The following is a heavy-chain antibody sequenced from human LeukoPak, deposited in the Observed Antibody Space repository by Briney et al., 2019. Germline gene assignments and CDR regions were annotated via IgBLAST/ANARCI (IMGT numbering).Heavy chain of an antibody. CDR1: GLPFSGYA. Sequence: GGSLGPSCAASGLPFSGYAMSWVGQAPGKGLEWVSAISGSGGSTYYADSVKGRFTISRDNSKNTLYLQMNSLRAEDTAVYYCAKGAARPPYWGQGTLVTVSS. CDR3: AKGAARPPY. V-gene: IGHV3-23*01. D-gene: IGHD6-6*01. J-gene: IGHJ4*02. CDR2: ISGSGGST.